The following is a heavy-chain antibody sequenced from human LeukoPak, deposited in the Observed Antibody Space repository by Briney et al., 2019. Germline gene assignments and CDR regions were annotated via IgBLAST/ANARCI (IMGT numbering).Heavy chain of an antibody. J-gene: IGHJ3*02. Sequence: SVKVFCKASGGTFTSYAISWVRHAPGQGLEWMGRIIPILDIANTAQKFQGRVTITADKYTSTAYMELSSLRSEDTAVYYCARDSYYYDSSGYYGNAFDIWGQGTMVTVSS. V-gene: IGHV1-69*04. CDR2: IIPILDIA. CDR1: GGTFTSYA. D-gene: IGHD3-22*01. CDR3: ARDSYYYDSSGYYGNAFDI.